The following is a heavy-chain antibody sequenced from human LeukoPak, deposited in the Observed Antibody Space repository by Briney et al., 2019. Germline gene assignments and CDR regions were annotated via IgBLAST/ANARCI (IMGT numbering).Heavy chain of an antibody. CDR2: IKQDGSEK. CDR3: ARGVLHFQH. Sequence: GGSLRLSCAASGFTFRRYWMSWVRQAPGKGLEWVANIKQDGSEKYYVDSVKGRFTISGDNAKNSLYLQMNSLRAEDTAVYYCARGVLHFQHWGQGTLVTVSS. J-gene: IGHJ1*01. CDR1: GFTFRRYW. V-gene: IGHV3-7*01.